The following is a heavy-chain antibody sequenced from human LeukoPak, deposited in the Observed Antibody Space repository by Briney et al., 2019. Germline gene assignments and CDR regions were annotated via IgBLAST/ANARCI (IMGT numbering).Heavy chain of an antibody. CDR1: GYTFTGYY. D-gene: IGHD4-17*01. V-gene: IGHV1-2*02. Sequence: ASVKVSCKPSGYTFTGYYIHWVRQAPGQGLEWMGWINPNSGGTDYAQTFQGRVTMTRDTSLPTAYTDLSWLPSDDPAVYYCAIGNSYGDLDHWGQGTLVTVSS. CDR3: AIGNSYGDLDH. J-gene: IGHJ4*02. CDR2: INPNSGGT.